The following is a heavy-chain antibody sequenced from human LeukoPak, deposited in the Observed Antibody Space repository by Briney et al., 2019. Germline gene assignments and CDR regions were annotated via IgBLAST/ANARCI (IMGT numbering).Heavy chain of an antibody. CDR1: GFTVSSNY. D-gene: IGHD4-17*01. Sequence: GGSLRLSCAASGFTVSSNYMSWVRQAPGKGLEWVSVIYSGGSTYYADSVKGRFTISRDNSKNTLCLQMNSLRAEDTAVYYCARDQGAKYGDWYYFDYWGQGTLFTVSS. V-gene: IGHV3-53*01. CDR3: ARDQGAKYGDWYYFDY. CDR2: IYSGGST. J-gene: IGHJ4*02.